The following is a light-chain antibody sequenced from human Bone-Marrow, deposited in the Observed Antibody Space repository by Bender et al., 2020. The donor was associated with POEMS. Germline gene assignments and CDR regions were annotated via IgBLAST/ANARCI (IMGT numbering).Light chain of an antibody. J-gene: IGLJ3*02. CDR1: SSNIGSNY. Sequence: QSVLTQPPSASGTPGQRVSISCSGSSSNIGSNYVYWYQQLPGTAPKLLMYKNDQRPSGVPDRFSVSKSGTSASLAISGLLSDDEADFYCATWDDSLNGWVFGGGTKLTVL. CDR2: KND. V-gene: IGLV1-47*01. CDR3: ATWDDSLNGWV.